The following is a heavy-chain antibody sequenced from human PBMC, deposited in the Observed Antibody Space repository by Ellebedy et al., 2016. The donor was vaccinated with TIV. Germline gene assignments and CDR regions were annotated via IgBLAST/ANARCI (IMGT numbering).Heavy chain of an antibody. D-gene: IGHD4-23*01. CDR3: ARDGGYGGNSGFDY. J-gene: IGHJ4*02. Sequence: GESLKISCAASGFTFSDHYMDWVRQAPGKGLEWVAVIWYDGSNKYYADSVKGRFTISRDNSKNTLYLQMNSLRAEDTAVYYCARDGGYGGNSGFDYWGQGTLVTVSS. CDR2: IWYDGSNK. CDR1: GFTFSDHY. V-gene: IGHV3-33*08.